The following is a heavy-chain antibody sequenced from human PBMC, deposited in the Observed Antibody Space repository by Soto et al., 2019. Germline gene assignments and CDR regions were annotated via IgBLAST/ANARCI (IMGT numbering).Heavy chain of an antibody. V-gene: IGHV1-2*02. D-gene: IGHD3-10*01. J-gene: IGHJ4*02. Sequence: RASVKVSCKISGYTFTGQYVHWVRLAPGQGLEWMGCINPYSGTTNYGENFEGRVTVTRDTSLSTVYMELDRLRSDDTAVYYCARGQDMGTYSRVLDYWGQGTLVTVSS. CDR2: INPYSGTT. CDR3: ARGQDMGTYSRVLDY. CDR1: GYTFTGQY.